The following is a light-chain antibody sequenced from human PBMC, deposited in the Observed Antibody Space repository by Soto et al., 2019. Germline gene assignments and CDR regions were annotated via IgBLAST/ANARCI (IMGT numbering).Light chain of an antibody. J-gene: IGLJ1*01. Sequence: SVLTQPPSVSGAPGQRVTISCTGSSSNIGAGYDVHWYQQLPGTAPKLLIYGNSNRPSGVPDRFSGSKSGTSASLAITGLQAEDEADYYCQSYDSSLSAHDVFGTGTKLTVL. V-gene: IGLV1-40*01. CDR3: QSYDSSLSAHDV. CDR2: GNS. CDR1: SSNIGAGYD.